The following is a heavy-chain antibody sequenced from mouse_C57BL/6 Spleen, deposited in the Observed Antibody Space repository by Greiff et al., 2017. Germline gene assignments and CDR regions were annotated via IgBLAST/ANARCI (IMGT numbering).Heavy chain of an antibody. J-gene: IGHJ2*01. CDR3: ARGDDFDY. CDR1: GYTFTDYY. D-gene: IGHD2-3*01. CDR2: INPYNGGT. Sequence: VQLKESGPVLVKPGASVKMSCKASGYTFTDYYMNWVKQSHGKSLEWIGVINPYNGGTSYNQKFKGKATLTVDKSSSTAYMELNSLTSEESAVYYCARGDDFDYWGQGTTLTVSS. V-gene: IGHV1-19*01.